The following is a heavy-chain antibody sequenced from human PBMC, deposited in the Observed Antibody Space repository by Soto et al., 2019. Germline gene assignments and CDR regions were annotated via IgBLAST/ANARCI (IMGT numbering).Heavy chain of an antibody. Sequence: QVQLQQWGAGLLKPSETLSLTCAVYGGSFSGYYWSWIRQPPGKGLEWIGEINHSGSTNYNPSLKSRVTISVDTSKNQFSLKLSSVTAADTAVYYRARSVFGHFDYWGQGTLVTVSS. CDR1: GGSFSGYY. CDR3: ARSVFGHFDY. J-gene: IGHJ4*02. V-gene: IGHV4-34*01. CDR2: INHSGST. D-gene: IGHD3-3*01.